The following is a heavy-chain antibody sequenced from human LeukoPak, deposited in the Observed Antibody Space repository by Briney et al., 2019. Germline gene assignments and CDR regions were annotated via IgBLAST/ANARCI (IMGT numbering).Heavy chain of an antibody. CDR2: ISISGSTI. V-gene: IGHV3-48*03. CDR1: GFTFSSYE. J-gene: IGHJ6*04. Sequence: GGSLRLSCAASGFTFSSYEMNWVRQAPGKGREWVSYISISGSTIYYADSVKGRFTISRDNAKNSLYLQMNSLRAEDTAVYYCTRDGDYYDSGSRPNGMDVWGKGTTVSVSS. D-gene: IGHD3-10*01. CDR3: TRDGDYYDSGSRPNGMDV.